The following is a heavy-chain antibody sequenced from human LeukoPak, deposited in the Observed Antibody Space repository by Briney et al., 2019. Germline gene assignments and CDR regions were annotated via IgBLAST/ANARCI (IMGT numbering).Heavy chain of an antibody. D-gene: IGHD6-19*01. Sequence: WGSLRLSCAVARFTFSNYGMSWVRQAPGKGLEWVSLISSSGGSRFYADSVRDRLTISRDNSKNAQSLHMNSLRAEDTAVYYCARGWNYVAYWGQGTLVTVSS. CDR2: ISSSGGSR. V-gene: IGHV3-23*01. CDR3: ARGWNYVAY. J-gene: IGHJ4*02. CDR1: RFTFSNYG.